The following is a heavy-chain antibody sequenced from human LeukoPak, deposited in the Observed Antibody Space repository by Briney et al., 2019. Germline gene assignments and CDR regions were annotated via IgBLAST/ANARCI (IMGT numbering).Heavy chain of an antibody. Sequence: ASVKVSCKASGYTFTSYYMHWVRQAPGQGLEWMGIINPSGGSTSYAQKFQGRVTMTRDTSTSTVYMELSSLRSEDTAVYYCAREGNYYYDSSGSDGMDVWGQGTTVTVSS. D-gene: IGHD3-22*01. CDR1: GYTFTSYY. CDR3: AREGNYYYDSSGSDGMDV. V-gene: IGHV1-46*01. J-gene: IGHJ6*02. CDR2: INPSGGST.